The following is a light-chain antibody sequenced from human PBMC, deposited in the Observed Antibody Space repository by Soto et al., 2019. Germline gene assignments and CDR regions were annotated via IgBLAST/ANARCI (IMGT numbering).Light chain of an antibody. Sequence: PGARATLSCRASQSVNSNYLAWYQRKPGQAPRLLIYGASNRATDIPYRFSASGSGTDFTLTITRLEAEDFAVYYCQQYDSTPLTFGQGTKVEVK. J-gene: IGKJ1*01. CDR1: QSVNSNY. CDR3: QQYDSTPLT. V-gene: IGKV3-20*01. CDR2: GAS.